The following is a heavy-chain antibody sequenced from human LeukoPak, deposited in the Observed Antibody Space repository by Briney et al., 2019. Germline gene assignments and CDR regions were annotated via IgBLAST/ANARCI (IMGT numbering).Heavy chain of an antibody. Sequence: GASVKVSCKASGYTFTGYYMHWVRQAPGQGLEWMGRINPNSGGTNYAQKFQGRVTMTRDTSISTAYMELSRLRSDDTAVYYCAREGRRYFDWLLSNWFDPWGQGTLVTVS. V-gene: IGHV1-2*06. CDR1: GYTFTGYY. CDR2: INPNSGGT. CDR3: AREGRRYFDWLLSNWFDP. D-gene: IGHD3-9*01. J-gene: IGHJ5*02.